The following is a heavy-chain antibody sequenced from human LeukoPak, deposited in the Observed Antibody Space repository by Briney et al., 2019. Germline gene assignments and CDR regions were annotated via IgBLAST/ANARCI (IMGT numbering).Heavy chain of an antibody. V-gene: IGHV1-2*02. Sequence: ASVKVSCKASGYTFTGYYMHWVRQAPGQGLEWMGWINPNSGGTNYAQKFQGRVTITRNTSISTAYMELSSLRSQDTAVYYCTRLPDDYWGQGTLVTVSS. J-gene: IGHJ4*02. CDR3: TRLPDDY. CDR2: INPNSGGT. CDR1: GYTFTGYY. D-gene: IGHD2-15*01.